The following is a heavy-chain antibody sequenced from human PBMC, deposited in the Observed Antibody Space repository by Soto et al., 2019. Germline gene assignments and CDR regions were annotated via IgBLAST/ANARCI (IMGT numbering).Heavy chain of an antibody. CDR3: ARDGSGYDFWSGPYFFDY. D-gene: IGHD3-3*01. CDR2: INHSGST. J-gene: IGHJ4*02. Sequence: SETLSLTCAVYGGSFSGYYWSWIRQPPGKGLEWIGEINHSGSTNYNPPLKSRVTISLDTSKNQFSLKLSSVSAADTAVYYCARDGSGYDFWSGPYFFDYWGPGTLVTVSS. CDR1: GGSFSGYY. V-gene: IGHV4-34*01.